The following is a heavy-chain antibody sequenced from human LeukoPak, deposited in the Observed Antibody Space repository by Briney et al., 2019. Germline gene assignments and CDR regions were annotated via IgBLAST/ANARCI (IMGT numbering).Heavy chain of an antibody. D-gene: IGHD3-3*01. CDR2: ISGSGGST. CDR3: AKGIFGVVKYYFDY. Sequence: PGGSLRLSCAASGFTFSSYAMSWVRQAPGKGLDWVSAISGSGGSTYYADSVKGRFTISKDNSKNTLYLQMNSLRAEDTAVYYCAKGIFGVVKYYFDYWGQGTLVTVSS. V-gene: IGHV3-23*01. CDR1: GFTFSSYA. J-gene: IGHJ4*02.